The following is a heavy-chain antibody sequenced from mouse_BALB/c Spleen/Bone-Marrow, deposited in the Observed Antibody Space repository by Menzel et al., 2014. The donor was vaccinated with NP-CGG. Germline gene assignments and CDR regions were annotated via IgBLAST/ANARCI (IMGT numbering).Heavy chain of an antibody. CDR1: GFSLKNYG. J-gene: IGHJ1*01. CDR2: IGTGRGT. D-gene: IGHD2-1*01. CDR3: ARDRAYGNWYFDV. V-gene: IGHV2-9*02. Sequence: VMLVESGPGLVAPSQSLSITCTVSGFSLKNYGVHWVRQPPGKGLEWLGVIGTGRGTNYNSALMSRLSISKDNSKSQVFLKMNSLRTDDTAMYYCARDRAYGNWYFDVWGAGTTVTVSS.